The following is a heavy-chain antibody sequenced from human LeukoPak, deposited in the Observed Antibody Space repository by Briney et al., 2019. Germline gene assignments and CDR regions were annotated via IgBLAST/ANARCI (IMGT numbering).Heavy chain of an antibody. J-gene: IGHJ4*02. Sequence: SETLSLTCTLSRGSISSSGYYWGRIRHPPGKGLEWIGSIYYSGSTYYNPSLKSRVTISVVTSKNQFSLKLSSVTAADTAVYYCARQGYADFSSRPFDYWGQGALVTVSS. CDR1: RGSISSSGYY. V-gene: IGHV4-39*01. CDR3: ARQGYADFSSRPFDY. D-gene: IGHD4-17*01. CDR2: IYYSGST.